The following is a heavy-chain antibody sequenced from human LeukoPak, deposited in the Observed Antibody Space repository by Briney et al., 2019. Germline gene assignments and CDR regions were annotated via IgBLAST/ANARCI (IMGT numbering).Heavy chain of an antibody. CDR1: GGSSSGYY. CDR3: ARGNRVISRFTPYDY. Sequence: SETLSLTCAVYGGSSSGYYWSWIRQPPGKGLEWIGEINHSGSTNYNPSLKSRVTISVDTSKNQFSLKLSSVTAADTAVYYCARGNRVISRFTPYDYWGQGTLVTVSS. V-gene: IGHV4-34*01. CDR2: INHSGST. J-gene: IGHJ4*02. D-gene: IGHD3-10*01.